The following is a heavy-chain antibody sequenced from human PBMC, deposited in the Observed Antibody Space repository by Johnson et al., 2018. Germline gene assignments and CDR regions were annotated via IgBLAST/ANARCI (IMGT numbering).Heavy chain of an antibody. J-gene: IGHJ3*02. CDR2: INSDGSNT. Sequence: VQLQESGGGLVQPGGSLRLSCGASGFTFSSYWMHWVRQVPGKGLVLVSRINSDGSNTTYADSVKGRFTISRDNAKNTVSLQMNNLRVEDTAVFYCARDVPYYYDNSGYPDTFDIWGQGTMVTVSS. V-gene: IGHV3-74*01. CDR1: GFTFSSYW. D-gene: IGHD3-22*01. CDR3: ARDVPYYYDNSGYPDTFDI.